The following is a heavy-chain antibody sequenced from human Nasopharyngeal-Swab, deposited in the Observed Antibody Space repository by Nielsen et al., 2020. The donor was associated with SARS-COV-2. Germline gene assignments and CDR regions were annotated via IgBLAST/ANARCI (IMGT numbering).Heavy chain of an antibody. CDR3: VRDPRNSGSYYSYFDS. J-gene: IGHJ4*02. CDR1: GFSFRIYA. D-gene: IGHD1-26*01. V-gene: IGHV3-23*01. Sequence: GSLKISCAASGFSFRIYAMGWARQGPGKGLEWVSSITTTGGSPFYADSVKGRFSISRDNSKNTLYLQMNSLRAEDTAVYYCVRDPRNSGSYYSYFDSWGQGTPVTVSS. CDR2: ITTTGGSP.